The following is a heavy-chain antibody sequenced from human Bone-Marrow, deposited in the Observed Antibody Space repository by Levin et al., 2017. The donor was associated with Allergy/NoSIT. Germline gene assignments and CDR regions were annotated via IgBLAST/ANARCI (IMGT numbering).Heavy chain of an antibody. J-gene: IGHJ5*02. Sequence: GESLKISCEGSGFTFRSSEMHWVRQAPGKGLEWVAVISYDSTNKYYADSVMGRFTISRDNSKNTVYLQMNSLRPEDTAVYYCARSVEVSWGQGTLVTVSS. CDR2: ISYDSTNK. CDR1: GFTFRSSE. V-gene: IGHV3-30*04. CDR3: ARSVEVS. D-gene: IGHD2-8*01.